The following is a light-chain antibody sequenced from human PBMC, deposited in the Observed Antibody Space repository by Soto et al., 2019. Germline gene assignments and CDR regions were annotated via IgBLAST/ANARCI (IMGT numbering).Light chain of an antibody. CDR1: QSVSSN. J-gene: IGKJ1*01. CDR2: GAS. CDR3: HQYNNWPPGT. Sequence: ERVMAQSPATLSVSPGERATLSCRASQSVSSNLAWYQQKPGQAPRLLIYGASTRATGIPARFSGSGSGTEFTLTISSLQSEDFGVYYCHQYNNWPPGTFGQGTKVDI. V-gene: IGKV3-15*01.